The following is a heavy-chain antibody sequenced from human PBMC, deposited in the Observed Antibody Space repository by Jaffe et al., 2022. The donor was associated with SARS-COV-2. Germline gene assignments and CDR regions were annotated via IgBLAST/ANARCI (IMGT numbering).Heavy chain of an antibody. V-gene: IGHV3-13*01. Sequence: EVQLVESGGGLVQPGGSLRLSCAASGFTFSSYDMHWVRQATGKGLEWVSAIGTAGDTYYPGSVKGRFTISRENAKNSLYLQMNSLRAGDTAVYYCARGSRRFDWLRGFDPWGQGTLVTVSS. CDR3: ARGSRRFDWLRGFDP. D-gene: IGHD3-9*01. J-gene: IGHJ5*02. CDR1: GFTFSSYD. CDR2: IGTAGDT.